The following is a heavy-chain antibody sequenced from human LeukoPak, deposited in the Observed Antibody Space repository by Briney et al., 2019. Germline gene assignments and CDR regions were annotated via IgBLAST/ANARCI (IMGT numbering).Heavy chain of an antibody. Sequence: GGSLRLSCLVSGLKFSRDAMNWVRQAPGKGLEWLAHIGSDGTRLYADSVKGRFTISRDNAENSVYLQMNSLRGEDTAVYFCARDVHGAGSYLPDYMDVWGKGTMVTVS. J-gene: IGHJ6*03. CDR1: GLKFSRDA. V-gene: IGHV3-48*01. D-gene: IGHD3-10*01. CDR3: ARDVHGAGSYLPDYMDV. CDR2: IGSDGTRL.